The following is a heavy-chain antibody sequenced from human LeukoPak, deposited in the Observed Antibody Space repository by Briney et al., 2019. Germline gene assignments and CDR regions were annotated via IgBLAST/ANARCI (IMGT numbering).Heavy chain of an antibody. D-gene: IGHD1-26*01. CDR1: GFTFSSYA. V-gene: IGHV3-30-3*01. Sequence: GRSLRLSCAASGFTFSSYAIHWVRQAPGKGLEWVAVISYDGSNKYYADSVKGRFTISRDNAKNSLYLQMNSLRAEDTAVYYCARDLDVVGATFMYYYYGMDVWGQGTTVTVSS. CDR2: ISYDGSNK. J-gene: IGHJ6*02. CDR3: ARDLDVVGATFMYYYYGMDV.